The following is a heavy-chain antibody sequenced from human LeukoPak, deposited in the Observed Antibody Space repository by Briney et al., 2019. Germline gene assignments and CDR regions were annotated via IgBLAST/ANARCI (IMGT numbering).Heavy chain of an antibody. CDR2: IYSTGDT. V-gene: IGHV4-38-2*02. D-gene: IGHD5-12*01. CDR1: GYLINSGYC. J-gene: IGHJ4*02. Sequence: SETLSLTCSVSGYLINSGYCWGWFRQSPGKGLEWIGSIYSTGDTYDRRSLKRRVSISVDSSKNQFSLKLRSVTAADTAVYYCASRATVANIYFDSWGQGNLVTVSP. CDR3: ASRATVANIYFDS.